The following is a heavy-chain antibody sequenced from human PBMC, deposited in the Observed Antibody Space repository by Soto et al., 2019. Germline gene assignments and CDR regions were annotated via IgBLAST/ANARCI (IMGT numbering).Heavy chain of an antibody. Sequence: GGSLRLSCAASGFTFSSYAMSWVRQAPGKGLEWVSAISGSGGSTYYADSVKGRFTISRDNSKNTLYLQMNSLRAEDTAVYYCAKDRRDRGRILVVPAAIRQFDDYWGQGTLVTVSS. D-gene: IGHD2-2*01. V-gene: IGHV3-23*01. CDR2: ISGSGGST. J-gene: IGHJ4*02. CDR3: AKDRRDRGRILVVPAAIRQFDDY. CDR1: GFTFSSYA.